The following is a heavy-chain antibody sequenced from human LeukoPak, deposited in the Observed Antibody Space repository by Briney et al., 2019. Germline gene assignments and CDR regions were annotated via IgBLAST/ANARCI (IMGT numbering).Heavy chain of an antibody. CDR1: GFTFSSYA. CDR2: ITGSGGST. Sequence: GGSLRLSCAASGFTFSSYALSWVRQAPRKGLEWVSGITGSGGSTFYADSVKGRFTISRDNAKNTLYLQMNSLRAEDTAVYYCAKDLHVAGFDYWGQGTLLTVSS. J-gene: IGHJ4*02. CDR3: AKDLHVAGFDY. V-gene: IGHV3-23*01. D-gene: IGHD6-19*01.